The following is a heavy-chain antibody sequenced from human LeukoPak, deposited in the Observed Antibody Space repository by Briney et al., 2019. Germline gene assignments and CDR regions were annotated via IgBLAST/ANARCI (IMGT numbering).Heavy chain of an antibody. CDR3: ARVYVRKGSYLDY. CDR2: INHSGST. Sequence: SETLSLTCTVSGGSISSYYWSWIRQPPGKGLEWIGEINHSGSTNYNPSLKSRVTISVDTSKNQFSLKLSSVTAADTAVYYCARVYVRKGSYLDYWGQGTLVTVSS. D-gene: IGHD3-10*02. CDR1: GGSISSYY. V-gene: IGHV4-34*01. J-gene: IGHJ4*02.